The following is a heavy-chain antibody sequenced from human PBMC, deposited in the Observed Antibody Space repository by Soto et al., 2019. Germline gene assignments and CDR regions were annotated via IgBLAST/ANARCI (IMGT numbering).Heavy chain of an antibody. Sequence: QVQLVESGGGVVQPGRSLRLSCAASGFTFSSYAMHWVRQAPGKGLEWVAVISYDGSNKYYADSVNGRFTISRDNSKNTLYLQMNSLRAEDTAVYYCASAGAPAGGSYFSVDYWGQGTLVTVSS. CDR3: ASAGAPAGGSYFSVDY. CDR1: GFTFSSYA. D-gene: IGHD1-26*01. J-gene: IGHJ4*02. CDR2: ISYDGSNK. V-gene: IGHV3-30-3*01.